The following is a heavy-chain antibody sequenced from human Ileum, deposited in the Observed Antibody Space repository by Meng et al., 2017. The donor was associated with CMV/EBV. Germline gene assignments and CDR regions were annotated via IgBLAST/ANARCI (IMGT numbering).Heavy chain of an antibody. CDR1: GYSFITYG. V-gene: IGHV7-4-1*02. CDR3: TRGDGDHSSTFDY. D-gene: IGHD5-24*01. J-gene: IGHJ4*02. CDR2: INTNTGNP. Sequence: QVQLVQSGSELREPGASVKISCKTSGYSFITYGINWVRQAPGQRLEWMGWINTNTGNPTYAQDFTGRFVFSLDTSVSTTYLQINSLRTEDSAVYYCTRGDGDHSSTFDYWGQGTLVTVSS.